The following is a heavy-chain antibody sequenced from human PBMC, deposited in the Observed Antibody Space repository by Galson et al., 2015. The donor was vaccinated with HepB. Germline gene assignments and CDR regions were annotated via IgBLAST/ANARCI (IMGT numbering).Heavy chain of an antibody. J-gene: IGHJ6*02. D-gene: IGHD2-2*01. CDR2: IWYDGSNK. Sequence: SLRLSCAASGFTFSSYGMHWVRQAPGKGLEWVAVIWYDGSNKYYADSVKGRFTISRDNSKNTLYLQMNSLRAEDTAVYYCARVHRGCSSTSCAYYYYYGMDVWGQGTAVTASS. CDR3: ARVHRGCSSTSCAYYYYYGMDV. CDR1: GFTFSSYG. V-gene: IGHV3-33*01.